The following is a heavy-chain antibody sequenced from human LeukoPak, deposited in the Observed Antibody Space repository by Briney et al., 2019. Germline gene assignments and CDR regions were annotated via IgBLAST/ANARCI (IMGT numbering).Heavy chain of an antibody. CDR1: GFTFRNYA. CDR3: AKRHIAALGGDAFDA. D-gene: IGHD5-12*01. Sequence: GGSLRLSCAASGFTFRNYAMSGVRQAPGKGLEWVSAISASGGTPYYADSVKGRFTISRDNSQNTLYLQMNSLRAEDTAVYYCAKRHIAALGGDAFDAWGQGTMVTVSS. V-gene: IGHV3-23*01. J-gene: IGHJ3*01. CDR2: ISASGGTP.